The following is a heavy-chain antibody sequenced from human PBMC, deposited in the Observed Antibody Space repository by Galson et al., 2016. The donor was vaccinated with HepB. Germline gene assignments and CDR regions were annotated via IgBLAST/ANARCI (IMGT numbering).Heavy chain of an antibody. CDR3: ARDSFDSHGSGSPLFDY. Sequence: CAISGDSVSSNSAAWNWIRQSPSRGLEWLGRTYYKSKWHDDYAVSVESRIIFNPDTSKNQFSLHLNSVTPEDTAVYYCARDSFDSHGSGSPLFDYWGQGTLVTVSS. D-gene: IGHD3-10*01. CDR2: TYYKSKWHD. CDR1: GDSVSSNSAA. J-gene: IGHJ4*02. V-gene: IGHV6-1*01.